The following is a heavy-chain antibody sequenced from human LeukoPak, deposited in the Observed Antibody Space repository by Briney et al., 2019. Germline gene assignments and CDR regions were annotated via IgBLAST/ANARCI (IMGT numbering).Heavy chain of an antibody. CDR3: ARSRNRFAP. CDR2: IYYNGST. Sequence: SETLSLTCIVSGGSISPYYWSWIRQPPGKGLEWIGYIYYNGSTNYNPSLQSRVTISVDTSKNHFSLRLTSVAAADTAVYYCARSRNRFAPWGQGTLVTVSS. J-gene: IGHJ5*02. CDR1: GGSISPYY. V-gene: IGHV4-59*01.